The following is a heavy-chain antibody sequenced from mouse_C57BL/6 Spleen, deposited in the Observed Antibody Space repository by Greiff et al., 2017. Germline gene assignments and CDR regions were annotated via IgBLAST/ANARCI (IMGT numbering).Heavy chain of an antibody. J-gene: IGHJ4*01. Sequence: QVQLQQSGAELVKPGASVKLSCKASGYTFTSYWMQWVKQRPGQGLEWIGEIDPSDSYTNYNQKFKGKATLTVDTSSSTAYMQLSSLTSEDSAVYYCSRVYNSYFAMDDWGQGTSVTVSS. V-gene: IGHV1-50*01. CDR2: IDPSDSYT. D-gene: IGHD1-3*01. CDR3: SRVYNSYFAMDD. CDR1: GYTFTSYW.